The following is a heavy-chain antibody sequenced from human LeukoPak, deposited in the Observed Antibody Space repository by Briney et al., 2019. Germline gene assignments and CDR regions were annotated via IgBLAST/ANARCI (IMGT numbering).Heavy chain of an antibody. CDR2: ISAYNGNT. J-gene: IGHJ6*02. V-gene: IGHV1-18*01. CDR3: AVIPAQERVPVYYYYYGMDV. Sequence: GASVKVSCKASGYTFTSYGISWVRQAPGQGLEWMGWISAYNGNTNYAQKLQGRVTMTTDTSTSTAYMELRSLRSDDTAVYYCAVIPAQERVPVYYYYYGMDVWGQGTTVTVSS. D-gene: IGHD3-16*02. CDR1: GYTFTSYG.